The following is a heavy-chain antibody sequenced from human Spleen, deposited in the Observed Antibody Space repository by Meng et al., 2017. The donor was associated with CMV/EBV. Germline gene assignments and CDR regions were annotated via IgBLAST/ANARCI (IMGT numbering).Heavy chain of an antibody. V-gene: IGHV4-39*07. CDR2: VYYSGST. Sequence: SETLSLTCIVSDDSINSMSYYWGWIRQPPGKGLEWIGSVYYSGSTYHNPSLKSRVTISVDRSKNQFSLRLSSVTAADTAMYYCARIIRDSSGWYGGYFDYWGQGTLVTVSS. CDR3: ARIIRDSSGWYGGYFDY. J-gene: IGHJ4*02. D-gene: IGHD6-19*01. CDR1: DDSINSMSYY.